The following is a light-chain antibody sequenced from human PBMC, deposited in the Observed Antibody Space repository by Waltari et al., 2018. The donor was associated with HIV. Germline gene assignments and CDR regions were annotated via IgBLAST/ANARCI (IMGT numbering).Light chain of an antibody. CDR1: NTGNQG. Sequence: YVLTQPPSVSVAPGEMARLTCGGNNTGNQGVHWYQLKSGQAPLLVIFDNVDRPSRITERFSGSISGFTATLAISRVEPGDEAVYYCQVWDRPSDQWVFGGGTTLIV. CDR2: DNV. CDR3: QVWDRPSDQWV. V-gene: IGLV3-21*01. J-gene: IGLJ3*02.